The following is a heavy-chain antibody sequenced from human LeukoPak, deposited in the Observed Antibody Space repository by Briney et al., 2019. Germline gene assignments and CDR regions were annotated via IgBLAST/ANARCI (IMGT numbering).Heavy chain of an antibody. CDR2: TYNSGTT. CDR3: AKATNGYPLYYGLDV. V-gene: IGHV4-59*01. D-gene: IGHD6-13*01. Sequence: SETLSLTCTVSGGSISLYYWSWVRQPPGKRPEWIGYTYNSGTTNYNPSLKSRVTTSVDTSKNQFSLNLSSVTAADTAVYYCAKATNGYPLYYGLDVWGQGTTVTVSS. CDR1: GGSISLYY. J-gene: IGHJ6*02.